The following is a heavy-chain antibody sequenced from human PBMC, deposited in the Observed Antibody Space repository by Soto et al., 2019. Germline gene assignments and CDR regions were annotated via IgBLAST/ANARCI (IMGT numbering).Heavy chain of an antibody. D-gene: IGHD3-3*02. V-gene: IGHV3-30*18. CDR3: AKERGVLERVAWDLLDD. Sequence: QVQLVESGGGVVQPGRSLRLSCAASGFTFSSYGMHWVRQAPGKGLEWVAVISYDGSNKYYADSVKGRFTSSRDESKNTLYLQMNSLRAEDTAVYYCAKERGVLERVAWDLLDDWGRGTLVTVSS. CDR1: GFTFSSYG. CDR2: ISYDGSNK. J-gene: IGHJ4*02.